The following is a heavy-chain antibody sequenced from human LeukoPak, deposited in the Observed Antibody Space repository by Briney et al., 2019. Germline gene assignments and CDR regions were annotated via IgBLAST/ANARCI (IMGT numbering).Heavy chain of an antibody. CDR3: ARGRYCSSTSCLNWFDP. V-gene: IGHV4-59*08. CDR1: GGSFSGYY. Sequence: SETLSLTCAVYGGSFSGYYWSWIRQPPGKGLEWIGYIYYSGSTNYNPSLKSRVTISVDTSKNQFSLKLSSVTAADTAVYYCARGRYCSSTSCLNWFDPWGQGTLVTVSS. CDR2: IYYSGST. J-gene: IGHJ5*02. D-gene: IGHD2-2*01.